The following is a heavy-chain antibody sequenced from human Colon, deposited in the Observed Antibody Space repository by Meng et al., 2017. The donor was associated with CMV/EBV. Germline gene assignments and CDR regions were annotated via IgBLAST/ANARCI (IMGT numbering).Heavy chain of an antibody. CDR2: INHSGST. CDR3: ARGLYGSGRHQIDY. D-gene: IGHD3-10*01. Sequence: GQLHQWGAVLLKPSETLSLTCAVYGGSVSGYYWSWIRQPPGKGLEWIGEINHSGSTNYNPSLKSRVTISVDTSKNQFSLKLSSVTAADTAVYYCARGLYGSGRHQIDYWGQGTLVTVSS. J-gene: IGHJ4*02. V-gene: IGHV4-34*01. CDR1: GGSVSGYY.